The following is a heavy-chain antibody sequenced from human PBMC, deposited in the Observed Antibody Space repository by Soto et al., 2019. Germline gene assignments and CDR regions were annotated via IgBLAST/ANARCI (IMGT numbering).Heavy chain of an antibody. CDR1: GGSISGYY. V-gene: IGHV4-59*12. CDR2: IYYSGST. CDR3: AKLGMTTVNREY. J-gene: IGHJ4*02. Sequence: SEPLSLTCTVSGGSISGYYWRWIRQPPGKGLEWIGYIYYSGSTNYNPSLKSRVTISVDTSKNTLFLQMSNVRAEDTAVYYCAKLGMTTVNREYWGQGTLVTVSS. D-gene: IGHD4-17*01.